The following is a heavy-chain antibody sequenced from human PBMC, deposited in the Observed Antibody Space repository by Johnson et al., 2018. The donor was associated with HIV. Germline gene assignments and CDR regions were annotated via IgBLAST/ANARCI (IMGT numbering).Heavy chain of an antibody. CDR3: ARINVDTTFYRAFDI. V-gene: IGHV3-23*04. J-gene: IGHJ3*02. CDR2: IGKVSDT. CDR1: GFTFSSYA. D-gene: IGHD5-18*01. Sequence: EKLVESGGGLVQPGGSLRLSCAASGFTFSSYAMSWVRQAPGKGLEWVSAIGKVSDTYYSDSVKGRFTISRDNSENTLFLQMNSLRAEDTAVYYCARINVDTTFYRAFDIWGQGTMVTVSS.